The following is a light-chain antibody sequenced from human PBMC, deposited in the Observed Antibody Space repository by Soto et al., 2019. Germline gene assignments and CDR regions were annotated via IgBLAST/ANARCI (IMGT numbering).Light chain of an antibody. CDR2: EVT. V-gene: IGLV2-14*01. CDR1: SNDVGSYDY. CDR3: SSHTSINTLV. Sequence: QSVLTQPASVSVSPGQSITISCTGTSNDVGSYDYVSWYQNYPGKAPKLMIYEVTKRPSGVSSRFSGSKSGNTASLTISGLQAEDGADYYCSSHTSINTLVFGGGTKLTVL. J-gene: IGLJ3*02.